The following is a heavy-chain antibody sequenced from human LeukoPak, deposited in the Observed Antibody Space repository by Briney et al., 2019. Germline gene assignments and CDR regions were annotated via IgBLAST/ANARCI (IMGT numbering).Heavy chain of an antibody. CDR2: IYTSGST. CDR3: ARDTYYYYMDV. CDR1: GGSISSYY. Sequence: SETLSLTCTVSGGSISSYYWSWIRQPPGKGLEWIGYIYTSGSTNYNPSLKSRVTISVDTSKNQFSLKLSSVTAADTAVYYCARDTYYYYMDVWGKGTTVTVSS. J-gene: IGHJ6*03. D-gene: IGHD3-16*01. V-gene: IGHV4-59*01.